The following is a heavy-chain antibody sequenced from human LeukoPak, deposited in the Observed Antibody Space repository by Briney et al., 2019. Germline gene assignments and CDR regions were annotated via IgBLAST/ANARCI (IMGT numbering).Heavy chain of an antibody. CDR1: GFTFSNYA. D-gene: IGHD4-17*01. CDR2: ISYDGNNK. Sequence: GGSLRLTCAASGFTFSNYARHWVRQAPGKGLEWVAVISYDGNNKCYVDSVKGRFTISRDISKKTPYLQMNTLRPEDTAVYYCARVNDYGDRNLYYFGYWGQGTLVTVSS. V-gene: IGHV3-30-3*01. J-gene: IGHJ4*02. CDR3: ARVNDYGDRNLYYFGY.